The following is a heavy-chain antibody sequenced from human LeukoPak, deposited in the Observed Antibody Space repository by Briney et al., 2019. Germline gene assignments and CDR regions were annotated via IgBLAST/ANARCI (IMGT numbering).Heavy chain of an antibody. CDR1: GGTFSSYA. V-gene: IGHV1-69*05. CDR3: AGVVSGSGSWNTPNWFDP. CDR2: IIPIFGTA. J-gene: IGHJ5*02. Sequence: SVKVSCKASGGTFSSYAISWVRQAPGQGLEWMGGIIPIFGTANYAQKFQGRVTITTDESTSTAYMELSSLRSEDTAVYYCAGVVSGSGSWNTPNWFDPWGQGTLVTVSS. D-gene: IGHD3-10*01.